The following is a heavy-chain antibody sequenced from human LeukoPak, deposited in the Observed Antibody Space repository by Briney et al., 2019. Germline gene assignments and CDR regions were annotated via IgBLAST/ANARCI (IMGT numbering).Heavy chain of an antibody. CDR2: ISGSGGST. Sequence: PGGSLRLSCVASGFTFSSFWMSWVRQAPGKGLEWVSAISGSGGSTYYADSVKGRFTISRDNSKSTLYLQMNSLRAEDTAVYYCAKASGSGTYYKSPFDYWGQGTLVTVSS. CDR3: AKASGSGTYYKSPFDY. D-gene: IGHD3-10*01. V-gene: IGHV3-23*01. CDR1: GFTFSSFW. J-gene: IGHJ4*02.